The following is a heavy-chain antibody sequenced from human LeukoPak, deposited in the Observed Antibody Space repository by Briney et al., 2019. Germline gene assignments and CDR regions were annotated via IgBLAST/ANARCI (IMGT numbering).Heavy chain of an antibody. J-gene: IGHJ5*02. V-gene: IGHV4-34*01. CDR1: GGSFSGYY. CDR2: INHSGST. D-gene: IGHD3-3*01. CDR3: ARGLNYDFWSGYLTNWFDP. Sequence: SETLSLTCAVYGGSFSGYYWSWIRQPPGKGLEWIGEINHSGSTNYNPSLKSRVTISVDTSKNQFSLKLSSVTAADTAVYYCARGLNYDFWSGYLTNWFDPWGQGTLVTVSS.